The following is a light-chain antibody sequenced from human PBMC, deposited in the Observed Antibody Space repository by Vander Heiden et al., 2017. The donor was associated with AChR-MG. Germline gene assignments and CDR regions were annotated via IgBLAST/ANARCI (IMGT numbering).Light chain of an antibody. Sequence: EIVLTQSPATLSLSPGERATLSCRASQSISSYLAWYQQKPGQAPRLLISDASNRATGIPARFSGSGSGTDFTLTISSLEPEDFAVYYCQQRSNRRTFGQGTKVEIK. CDR2: DAS. CDR1: QSISSY. CDR3: QQRSNRRT. V-gene: IGKV3-11*01. J-gene: IGKJ1*01.